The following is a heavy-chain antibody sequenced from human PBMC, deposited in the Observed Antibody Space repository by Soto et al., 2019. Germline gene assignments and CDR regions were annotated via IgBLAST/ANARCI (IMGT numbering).Heavy chain of an antibody. CDR2: INHSGST. D-gene: IGHD4-17*01. CDR3: ARGNGYGGNGYYYGMDV. Sequence: PSETLSLTCAVYGGSFSGYYWSLIRQPPGKGLEWIGEINHSGSTNYNPSLKSRVTISVDTSKNQFSLKLSSVTAADTAVYYCARGNGYGGNGYYYGMDVWGQGTTVT. V-gene: IGHV4-34*01. J-gene: IGHJ6*02. CDR1: GGSFSGYY.